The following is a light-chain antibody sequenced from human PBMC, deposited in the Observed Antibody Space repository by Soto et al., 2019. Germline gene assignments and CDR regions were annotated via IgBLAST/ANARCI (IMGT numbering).Light chain of an antibody. V-gene: IGKV4-1*01. J-gene: IGKJ4*01. CDR1: QSVLYSSNNKNH. Sequence: DIVMTQSPDSLAVSLGERAAINCKSSQSVLYSSNNKNHLAWYQQKPRQPPKLLIYWASTRESGVPDRFSGSGSGTDFTLTISSLQAEDVAVYYCQQYYNTPLTFGGGTKVDIK. CDR2: WAS. CDR3: QQYYNTPLT.